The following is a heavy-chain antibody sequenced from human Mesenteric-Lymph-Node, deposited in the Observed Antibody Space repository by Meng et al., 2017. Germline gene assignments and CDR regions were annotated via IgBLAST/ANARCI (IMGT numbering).Heavy chain of an antibody. CDR3: ARTLGDGMDV. V-gene: IGHV3-30*04. CDR2: ISYDGSNK. Sequence: GESLKISCAASGFTFSSYAMHWVRQAPGKGLEWVAVISYDGSNKYYADSVKGRFTISRDNSKNTLYLQMNSLRAEDTAVHYCARTLGDGMDVWGQGTTVTVSS. J-gene: IGHJ6*02. CDR1: GFTFSSYA.